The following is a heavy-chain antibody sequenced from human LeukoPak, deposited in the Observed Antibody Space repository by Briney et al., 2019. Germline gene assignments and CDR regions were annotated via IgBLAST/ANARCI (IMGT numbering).Heavy chain of an antibody. CDR1: GSTFTGYY. J-gene: IGHJ4*02. Sequence: ASVKVSCKASGSTFTGYYMHWVRQAPGQGLEWMGWINPNSGGTNYAQKFQGRVTMTRDTSISTAYMELSRLRSDDTAVYYCTRDRGYDYFFDYWGQGTLVTVSS. CDR2: INPNSGGT. V-gene: IGHV1-2*02. CDR3: TRDRGYDYFFDY. D-gene: IGHD5-12*01.